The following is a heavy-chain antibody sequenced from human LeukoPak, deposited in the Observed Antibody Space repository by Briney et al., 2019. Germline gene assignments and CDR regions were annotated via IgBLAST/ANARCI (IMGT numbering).Heavy chain of an antibody. J-gene: IGHJ5*02. CDR3: ARRRIEYDILTGYSNWFDP. V-gene: IGHV4-59*08. CDR1: GGSISSYY. D-gene: IGHD3-9*01. CDR2: IYYSGST. Sequence: SETLSLTCTVPGGSISSYYWSWIRQPPGKGLEWIGYIYYSGSTNYNPSLKSRVTISVDTSKNQFSLKLSPVTAADTAVYYCARRRIEYDILTGYSNWFDPWGQGTLVTVSS.